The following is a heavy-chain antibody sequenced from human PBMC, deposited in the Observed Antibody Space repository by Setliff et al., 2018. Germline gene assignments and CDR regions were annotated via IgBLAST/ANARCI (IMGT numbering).Heavy chain of an antibody. CDR2: IYHSGST. J-gene: IGHJ3*02. Sequence: SETLSLTCAVSGYSISSGYCWGWIRQPPGKGLEWIGSIYHSGSTYYNPSLKSGVTISVDTSKNQFSLKLSSVTAADTAVYYCARKGISALSGAFDMWGQGTMVTVSS. CDR3: ARKGISALSGAFDM. D-gene: IGHD1-26*01. CDR1: GYSISSGYC. V-gene: IGHV4-38-2*01.